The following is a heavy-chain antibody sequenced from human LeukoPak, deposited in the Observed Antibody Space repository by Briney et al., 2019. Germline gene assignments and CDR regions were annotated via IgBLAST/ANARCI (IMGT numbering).Heavy chain of an antibody. Sequence: ASVKVSCEASGYTFTGYYMHWVRQAPGQGLEWMGWINPNSGGTNYAQKFQGRVTMTRDTSISTAYMELSRLRSDDTAVYYCARKAGYSSGSDYWGQGTLVTVSS. V-gene: IGHV1-2*02. D-gene: IGHD6-19*01. CDR3: ARKAGYSSGSDY. CDR2: INPNSGGT. CDR1: GYTFTGYY. J-gene: IGHJ4*02.